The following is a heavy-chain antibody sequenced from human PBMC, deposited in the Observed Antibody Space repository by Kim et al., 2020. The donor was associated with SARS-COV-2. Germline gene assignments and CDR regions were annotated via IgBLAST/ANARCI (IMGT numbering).Heavy chain of an antibody. V-gene: IGHV4-59*13. CDR2: IYYSGST. CDR3: AKSKGSSGWEFDY. J-gene: IGHJ4*02. Sequence: SETLSLTCTVSGGSISDYYWSWIRQPPGKGLDWIGYIYYSGSTDCNPSLKSRVTMSVDTSKNQFSLNLSSVTAADTAVYYCAKSKGSSGWEFDYWGQGTLVTVSS. CDR1: GGSISDYY. D-gene: IGHD6-19*01.